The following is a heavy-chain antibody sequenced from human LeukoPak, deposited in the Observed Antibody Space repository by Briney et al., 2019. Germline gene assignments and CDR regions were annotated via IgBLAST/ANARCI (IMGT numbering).Heavy chain of an antibody. V-gene: IGHV3-30*18. Sequence: GRSLRLSCAASGFTFSSYGMHWVRQAPGKGLEGVAVISYDGSNKYYADSVKGRFTISRDNSKNTLYLQMSSLRAEDTAVYYCAKNWNYFDYWGQGTLVTVSS. CDR3: AKNWNYFDY. CDR1: GFTFSSYG. CDR2: ISYDGSNK. D-gene: IGHD1-1*01. J-gene: IGHJ4*02.